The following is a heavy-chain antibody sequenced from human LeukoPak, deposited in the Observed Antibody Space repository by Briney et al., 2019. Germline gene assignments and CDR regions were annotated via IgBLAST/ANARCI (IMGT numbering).Heavy chain of an antibody. CDR3: ADGGYYFYFDY. V-gene: IGHV3-23*01. CDR2: ISDSGAST. CDR1: GITFGTYA. D-gene: IGHD3-22*01. J-gene: IGHJ4*02. Sequence: PGGSLRLSCAASGITFGTYAMNWVRQAPGKGLEWVAAISDSGASTSYANSVKGRFTISRDNSKNTLYLQMNSLRAEDTALYYCADGGYYFYFDYWGQGSLVTVSS.